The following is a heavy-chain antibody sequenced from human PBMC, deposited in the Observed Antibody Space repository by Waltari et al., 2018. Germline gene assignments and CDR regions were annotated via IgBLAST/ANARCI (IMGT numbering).Heavy chain of an antibody. D-gene: IGHD3-22*01. CDR1: GFTFSSHW. V-gene: IGHV3-74*01. CDR3: VRDSSGTY. CDR2: INSDGSST. Sequence: ESGGGLVQPGGSLRLSCAASGFTFSSHWMYWVRQTPGKGLVWVSGINSDGSSTSYADSVKGRVTISRDNAKNTLYLQMNSLRAEDTAVYYCVRDSSGTYWGQGTQVTVSS. J-gene: IGHJ4*02.